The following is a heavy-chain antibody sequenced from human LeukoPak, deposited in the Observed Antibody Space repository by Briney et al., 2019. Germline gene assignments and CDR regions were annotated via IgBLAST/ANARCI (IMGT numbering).Heavy chain of an antibody. CDR2: IKQDGSEK. D-gene: IGHD6-19*01. J-gene: IGHJ3*02. V-gene: IGHV3-7*01. CDR3: ARDGFQQWLVLVGSGAFDI. CDR1: GFTFSSYW. Sequence: AGGSLRLSCAASGFTFSSYWMSWVRQAPGKGLEWVANIKQDGSEKYYVDSVKGRFTISRDNAKNSLYLQMNSLRAEDTAVYYCARDGFQQWLVLVGSGAFDIWGQGTMITVSS.